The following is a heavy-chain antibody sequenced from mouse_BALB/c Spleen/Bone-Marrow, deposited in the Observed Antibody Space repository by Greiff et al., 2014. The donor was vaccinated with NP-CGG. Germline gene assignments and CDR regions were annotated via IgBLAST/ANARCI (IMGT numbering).Heavy chain of an antibody. CDR1: GFTFTDYY. CDR3: ARDNGSSPSYWFFNV. V-gene: IGHV7-3*02. CDR2: IRNEANGYTT. J-gene: IGHJ1*01. D-gene: IGHD1-1*01. Sequence: EVHLVESGGGLVQPGGPLRLSCATSGFTFTDYYMTWVRQPSGKALEWLSFIRNEANGYTTEYSASVKGRFTISRDNSQSILYLQMNTLRPEDSATYYCARDNGSSPSYWFFNVWGAGTTVTVSS.